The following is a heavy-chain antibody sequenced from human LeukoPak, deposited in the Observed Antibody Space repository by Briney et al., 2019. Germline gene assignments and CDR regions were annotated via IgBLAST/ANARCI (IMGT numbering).Heavy chain of an antibody. CDR1: GYTFTSYA. Sequence: ASVKVSCKASGYTFTSYAMHWVRPAPGQRLEWMGWINAGNGNTKYSQKFQGRVTITRDTSASTAYMELSSLRSEDTAVYYCARDGPRMEAAAASGGYFDYWGQGTLVTVSS. D-gene: IGHD6-13*01. CDR2: INAGNGNT. CDR3: ARDGPRMEAAAASGGYFDY. V-gene: IGHV1-3*01. J-gene: IGHJ4*02.